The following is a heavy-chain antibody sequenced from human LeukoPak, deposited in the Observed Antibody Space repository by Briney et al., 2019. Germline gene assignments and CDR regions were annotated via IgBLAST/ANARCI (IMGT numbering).Heavy chain of an antibody. V-gene: IGHV3-53*01. CDR3: VSALVAGTTH. Sequence: GGSLRLSCAASGFTVSSNYMSWVRQAPGKGLEWVSVIYSGGSTYYADSVKGRFTISRDNAKNSLSLQMDSLRAEDTAVYYYVSALVAGTTHWGQGTLVTVSS. J-gene: IGHJ4*02. D-gene: IGHD6-19*01. CDR1: GFTVSSNY. CDR2: IYSGGST.